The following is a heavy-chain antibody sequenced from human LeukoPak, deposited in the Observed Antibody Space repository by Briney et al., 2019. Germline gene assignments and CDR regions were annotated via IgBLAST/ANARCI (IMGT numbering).Heavy chain of an antibody. D-gene: IGHD3-10*01. CDR1: GGSISSGSYY. J-gene: IGHJ6*03. Sequence: SQTLSLTCTVSGGSISSGSYYWSWIRQPAGQGLEWIGRIYTSGSTNYNPSLKSRVTTSVDTSKNQFSLKLSSVTAADTAVYYCARDRFPNYYMDVWGKGTTVTVSS. V-gene: IGHV4-61*02. CDR3: ARDRFPNYYMDV. CDR2: IYTSGST.